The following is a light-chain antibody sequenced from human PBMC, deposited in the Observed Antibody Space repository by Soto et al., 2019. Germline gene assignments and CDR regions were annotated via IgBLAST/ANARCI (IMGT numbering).Light chain of an antibody. J-gene: IGLJ1*01. CDR3: AAWDDSLNGYV. Sequence: QLVLTQPPSVSGTPGQRVTISCSGSSSNIGSNTVNWYQQLPGTAPKLLIYSNNQRPSGVPDRFSGSKSGTSASLAISGLQSEDEADYYCAAWDDSLNGYVFGTGIKVTVL. CDR1: SSNIGSNT. CDR2: SNN. V-gene: IGLV1-44*01.